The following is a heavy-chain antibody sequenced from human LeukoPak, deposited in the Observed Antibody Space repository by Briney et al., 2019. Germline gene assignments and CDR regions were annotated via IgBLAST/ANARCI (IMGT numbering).Heavy chain of an antibody. V-gene: IGHV1-2*06. CDR1: GYTFTGYY. CDR3: ARYPRGYCSGGSCYRFDY. J-gene: IGHJ4*02. Sequence: GASVKVSCKASGYTFTGYYMHWVRQAPGQGLEWMGRINPNSGGTNYAQKFQGRVTMTRDTSISTAYMELSRLRSDDTAVYYCARYPRGYCSGGSCYRFDYWGQGTLVTVSS. CDR2: INPNSGGT. D-gene: IGHD2-15*01.